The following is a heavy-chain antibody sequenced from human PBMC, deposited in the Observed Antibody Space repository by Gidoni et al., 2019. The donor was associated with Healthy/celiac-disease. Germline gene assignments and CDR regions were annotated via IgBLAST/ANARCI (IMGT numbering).Heavy chain of an antibody. CDR1: GFTFSSYA. V-gene: IGHV3-30-3*01. CDR2: ISYDGSNK. Sequence: GGGVVQPGRSLRLSCAASGFTFSSYAMHWVRQAPGKGLEWVAVISYDGSNKYYADSVKGRFTISRDNSKNTLYLQMNSLRAEDTAVYYCARGPEVSSSRYFDYWGQGTLVTVSS. D-gene: IGHD6-6*01. CDR3: ARGPEVSSSRYFDY. J-gene: IGHJ4*02.